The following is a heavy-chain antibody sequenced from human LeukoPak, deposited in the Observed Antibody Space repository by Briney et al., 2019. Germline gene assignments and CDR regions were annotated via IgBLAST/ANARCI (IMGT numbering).Heavy chain of an antibody. Sequence: PSQTLSLTCTVSGGSISSGSYYWSWIRQPAGKGLEWIGRIYTSGSTNYNPSLKSRVTISVDTSKNQFSLKLSSVTAADTAVYYCAREDCSSTSCYRTFDYWGQGTLVTVSS. CDR1: GGSISSGSYY. CDR3: AREDCSSTSCYRTFDY. CDR2: IYTSGST. V-gene: IGHV4-61*02. J-gene: IGHJ4*02. D-gene: IGHD2-2*02.